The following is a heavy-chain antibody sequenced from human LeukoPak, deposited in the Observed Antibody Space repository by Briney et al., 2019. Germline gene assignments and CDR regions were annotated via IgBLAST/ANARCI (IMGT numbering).Heavy chain of an antibody. Sequence: GASVKVSCKASGYTFIAYYIHWMRQAPGQGLEWMGWINPNSGATNYAQKFQGRITMTRDTSINTAYMELYSLSSDDTAVYFCARGVLRGSGSFDYWGQGSLVTVSS. CDR1: GYTFIAYY. V-gene: IGHV1-2*02. D-gene: IGHD6-19*01. CDR3: ARGVLRGSGSFDY. CDR2: INPNSGAT. J-gene: IGHJ4*03.